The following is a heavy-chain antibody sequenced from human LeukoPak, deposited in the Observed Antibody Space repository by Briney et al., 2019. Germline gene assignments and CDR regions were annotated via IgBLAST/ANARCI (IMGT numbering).Heavy chain of an antibody. D-gene: IGHD2-2*01. Sequence: GGSLRLSCAASGFTFSSYGMHWVRQAPGKGLEWVAFIRYDGSNKYYADSVKGRFTISRDNSKNTLYLQMNSLRAEDTAVYYCAKGLGSSWRTMDVWGKGTTVTVSS. CDR3: AKGLGSSWRTMDV. J-gene: IGHJ6*04. CDR1: GFTFSSYG. CDR2: IRYDGSNK. V-gene: IGHV3-30*02.